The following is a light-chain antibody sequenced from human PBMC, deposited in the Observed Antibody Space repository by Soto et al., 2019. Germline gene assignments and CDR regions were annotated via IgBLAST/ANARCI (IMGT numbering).Light chain of an antibody. V-gene: IGLV2-14*01. CDR2: EVS. CDR3: SSYTSRSTLFV. J-gene: IGLJ1*01. CDR1: SNDVGGYNY. Sequence: QSALAQPASVSVSPGQSITMSCTGTSNDVGGYNYVSWYQQHPGKAPKLIISEVSNRPSGVSLRFSGSKSGNTASLTISGLQAEDEADYYCSSYTSRSTLFVFGTGTKV.